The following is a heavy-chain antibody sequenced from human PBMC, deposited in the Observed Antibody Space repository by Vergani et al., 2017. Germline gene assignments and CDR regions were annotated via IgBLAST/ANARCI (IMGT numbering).Heavy chain of an antibody. J-gene: IGHJ5*02. D-gene: IGHD1-14*01. Sequence: QVQLVESGGGVVQPGRSLRLSCAASGFTFNQYGMHWVRQSPGKGLEWVVVTWYDGNNKQYADSVKGRFTISSDNSKSTMYLQMNSLRDEDTGVYYCARDLRLLYNRFDPWGQGTLVTVSS. V-gene: IGHV3-33*01. CDR1: GFTFNQYG. CDR2: TWYDGNNK. CDR3: ARDLRLLYNRFDP.